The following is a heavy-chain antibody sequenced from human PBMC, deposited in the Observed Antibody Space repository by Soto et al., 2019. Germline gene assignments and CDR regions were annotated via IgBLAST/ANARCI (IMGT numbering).Heavy chain of an antibody. J-gene: IGHJ4*02. V-gene: IGHV4-31*03. Sequence: PSETLSLTCSVSGASIRSGGFYWSWLRQSPGKGLEWIGHIYYTGSTFVSPSLKGRLTISLDTSKNQFSLDLSSVTAADTAMYYCARIETASIKWGRGTLVTVSS. D-gene: IGHD5-12*01. CDR2: IYYTGST. CDR3: ARIETASIK. CDR1: GASIRSGGFY.